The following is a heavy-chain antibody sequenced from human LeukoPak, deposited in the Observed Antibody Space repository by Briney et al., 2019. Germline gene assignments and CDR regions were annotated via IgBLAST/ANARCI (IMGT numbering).Heavy chain of an antibody. V-gene: IGHV1-69*04. CDR3: ARVYDYVWGRGHNWFDP. Sequence: SAVKVSCKGCRCSFSSYAIIWVRQAPGRGVEGMGRSIPCLGISNYAQDFQGRGTITADKSTRTAHLELSSLRSEDTGVYYCARVYDYVWGRGHNWFDPWGQGTLVTVSS. CDR2: SIPCLGIS. J-gene: IGHJ5*02. D-gene: IGHD3-16*01. CDR1: RCSFSSYA.